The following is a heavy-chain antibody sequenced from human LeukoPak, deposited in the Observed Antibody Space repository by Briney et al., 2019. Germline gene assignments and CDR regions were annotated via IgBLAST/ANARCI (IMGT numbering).Heavy chain of an antibody. V-gene: IGHV4-30-2*01. CDR2: IYHSGST. D-gene: IGHD3-10*01. J-gene: IGHJ5*02. Sequence: PSETLSLTCAVSGGSISSGGYSWSWIRQPPGKGLEWIGYIYHSGSTYYNPSLKSRVTISVDRSKNQFSLKLSSVTAADTAVYYCARGEVSGSYSPWGQGTLVTVSS. CDR3: ARGEVSGSYSP. CDR1: GGSISSGGYS.